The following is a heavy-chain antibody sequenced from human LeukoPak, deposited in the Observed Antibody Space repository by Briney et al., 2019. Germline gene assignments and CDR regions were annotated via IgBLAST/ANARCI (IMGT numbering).Heavy chain of an antibody. CDR3: ARSVYSSGRDY. D-gene: IGHD6-19*01. Sequence: SETLSLICAVYGVSFSCYYWSWIRQPPGKGLEWIGEINHSGSTNYNPSLKSRVTISVDTSKNQFSLKLSSVTAADTAVYYCARSVYSSGRDYWGQGTLVTVSS. CDR1: GVSFSCYY. V-gene: IGHV4-34*01. J-gene: IGHJ4*02. CDR2: INHSGST.